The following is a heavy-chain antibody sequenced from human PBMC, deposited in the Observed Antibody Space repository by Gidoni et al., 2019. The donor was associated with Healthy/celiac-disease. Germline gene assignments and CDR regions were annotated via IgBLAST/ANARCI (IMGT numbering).Heavy chain of an antibody. CDR2: IWYDGSNK. Sequence: QVQLVESGGGVVQPGRSLRLSCAASGFNFSSYGMHWVRQAPGKGLEWVAVIWYDGSNKYYADSVKGRFTISRDNSKNTLYLQMNSLRAEDTAVYYCASEWYSSGWSDLDYWGQGTLVTVSS. D-gene: IGHD6-19*01. J-gene: IGHJ4*02. CDR3: ASEWYSSGWSDLDY. V-gene: IGHV3-33*01. CDR1: GFNFSSYG.